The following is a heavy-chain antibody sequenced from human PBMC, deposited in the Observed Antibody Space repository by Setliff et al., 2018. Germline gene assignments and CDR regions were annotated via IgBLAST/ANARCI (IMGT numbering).Heavy chain of an antibody. J-gene: IGHJ4*02. CDR2: IYYSGTA. D-gene: IGHD3-10*01. V-gene: IGHV4-39*01. CDR3: ARHEFVGGYYGSVTYRHFDY. Sequence: LSETLSLTCTVSGGSISSSSYQWGWVRQTPGKGLEWIGSIYYSGTAYYNPSLKSRVTISVDTSKNQFSLQVTSVTATDTAVYYCARHEFVGGYYGSVTYRHFDYWGQGILVTVSS. CDR1: GGSISSSSYQ.